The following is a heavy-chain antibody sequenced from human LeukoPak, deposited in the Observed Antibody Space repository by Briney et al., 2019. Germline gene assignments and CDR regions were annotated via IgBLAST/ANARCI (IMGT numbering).Heavy chain of an antibody. D-gene: IGHD5-12*01. V-gene: IGHV3-30*14. CDR1: GFTFSSYA. CDR2: ISYDGSNK. CDR3: ARSERAFSGYEYFDY. Sequence: GGSLRLSCAASGFTFSSYAMHWVRQAPGKGLEWVAVISYDGSNKYYADSVKGRFTISRDNSKNILYLQMNSLRAEDTAVYYCARSERAFSGYEYFDYWGQGTLVTVSS. J-gene: IGHJ4*02.